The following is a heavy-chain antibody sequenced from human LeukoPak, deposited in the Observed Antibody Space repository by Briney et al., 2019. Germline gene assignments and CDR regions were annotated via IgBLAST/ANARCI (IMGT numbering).Heavy chain of an antibody. CDR1: GFTFSSYW. D-gene: IGHD3-9*01. CDR2: IKQDGSEK. V-gene: IGHV3-7*01. Sequence: QSGGSLRLSCAASGFTFSSYWMSWVRQAPEKGLEWVANIKQDGSEKYYVDSVKGRFTISRDNAKNSLYLQMNSLRAEDTAVYYCAREQGYYDILTGYYGDNWFDPWGQGTLVTVSS. J-gene: IGHJ5*02. CDR3: AREQGYYDILTGYYGDNWFDP.